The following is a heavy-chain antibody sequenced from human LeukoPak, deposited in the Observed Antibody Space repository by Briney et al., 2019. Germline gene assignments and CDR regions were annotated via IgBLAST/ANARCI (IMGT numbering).Heavy chain of an antibody. Sequence: GGSLRLSCAASGFTLSNYWMSWVRQAPGKGLEWVADINHNGTEKYYVDSVTGRFAISRDNANNSLYLQMNSLRVEDTAVYYRAKWATSFYPRGQGTLVTVSS. D-gene: IGHD2-8*01. CDR3: AKWATSFYP. CDR2: INHNGTEK. J-gene: IGHJ5*02. V-gene: IGHV3-7*01. CDR1: GFTLSNYW.